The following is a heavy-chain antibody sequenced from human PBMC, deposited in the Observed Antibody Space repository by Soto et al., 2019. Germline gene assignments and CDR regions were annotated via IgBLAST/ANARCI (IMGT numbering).Heavy chain of an antibody. CDR2: MNPNSGNT. CDR1: GYTFTSYD. D-gene: IGHD2-15*01. J-gene: IGHJ6*03. V-gene: IGHV1-8*01. CDR3: ARVGTYCSGGSCYSGSYYYYYMDV. Sequence: GASVKVSCKASGYTFTSYDINWVRQATGQGLEWMGWMNPNSGNTGYAQKFQGRVTMNRDTSISTAYMELSSLRSEDTAVYYCARVGTYCSGGSCYSGSYYYYYMDVWGKGTTVTVSS.